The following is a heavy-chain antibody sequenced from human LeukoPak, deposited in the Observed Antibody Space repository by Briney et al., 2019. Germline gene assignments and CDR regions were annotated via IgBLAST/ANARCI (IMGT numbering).Heavy chain of an antibody. Sequence: PGGSLRLSCAASGFTFSGYAMSWVRQAPGKGLEWVSAISGSGGSTYYADSVKGRFTISRDNSKNTLYLQMNSLRAEDTAVYYCAKSSYYDSSGYYREYYFDYWGQGTLVTVSS. J-gene: IGHJ4*02. CDR3: AKSSYYDSSGYYREYYFDY. CDR1: GFTFSGYA. CDR2: ISGSGGST. V-gene: IGHV3-23*01. D-gene: IGHD3-22*01.